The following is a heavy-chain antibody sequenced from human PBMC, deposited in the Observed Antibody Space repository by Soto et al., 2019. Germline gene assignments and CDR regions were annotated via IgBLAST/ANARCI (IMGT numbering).Heavy chain of an antibody. J-gene: IGHJ5*02. CDR2: ISSSSSTI. D-gene: IGHD6-13*01. V-gene: IGHV3-48*02. CDR1: GFNFSSYS. Sequence: GGSLRLFCAASGFNFSSYSMNWVRQAPGKGLEWVSYISSSSSTIYYADSVKGRFTISRDNAKNSLYLQMNSLRDEDTAVYYCAREAAAGYLNWFDPWGQGTLVTVSS. CDR3: AREAAAGYLNWFDP.